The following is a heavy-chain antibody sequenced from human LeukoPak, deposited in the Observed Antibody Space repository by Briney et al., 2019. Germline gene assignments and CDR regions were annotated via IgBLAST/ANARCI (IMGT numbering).Heavy chain of an antibody. J-gene: IGHJ4*02. CDR3: AREGDYYDRSGFRRRDLDY. V-gene: IGHV4-38-2*02. D-gene: IGHD3-22*01. CDR1: GYSISSGYY. CDR2: IYHSGRT. Sequence: PSETLSLTCTVSGYSISSGYYWGWIRQPPGKGLEWIGTIYHSGRTYYNPSLKSRVTISVDTSKIQFSLKLISVTAADTAVYYCAREGDYYDRSGFRRRDLDYWGQGTLVTVSS.